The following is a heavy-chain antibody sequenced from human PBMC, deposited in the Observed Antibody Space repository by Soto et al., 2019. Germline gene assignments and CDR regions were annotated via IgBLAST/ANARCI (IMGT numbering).Heavy chain of an antibody. CDR3: AKVSSFGVAFFYYFDY. CDR1: GFTFSSYG. CDR2: ISYDGSNK. V-gene: IGHV3-30*18. D-gene: IGHD3-3*01. J-gene: IGHJ4*02. Sequence: PVGSLRLSCSASGFTFSSYGMHWVRQAPGKGLEWVAVISYDGSNKYYADSVRGRFTISRDNSKNTLYLQMNSLRAEDTAVYYCAKVSSFGVAFFYYFDYWGQGTLVTV.